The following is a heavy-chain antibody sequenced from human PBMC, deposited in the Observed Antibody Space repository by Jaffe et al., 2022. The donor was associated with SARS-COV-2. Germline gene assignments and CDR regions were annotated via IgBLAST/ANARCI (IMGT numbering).Heavy chain of an antibody. J-gene: IGHJ4*02. V-gene: IGHV4-39*01. Sequence: QLQLQESGPGLVKPSETLSLTCTVSGGSISSSSYYWGWIRQPPGKGLEWIGSIYYSGSTYYNPSLKSRVTISVDTSKNQFSLKLSSVTAADTAVYYCARLFGGGDYDYWGQGTLVTVSS. CDR3: ARLFGGGDYDY. CDR1: GGSISSSSYY. CDR2: IYYSGST. D-gene: IGHD3-10*01.